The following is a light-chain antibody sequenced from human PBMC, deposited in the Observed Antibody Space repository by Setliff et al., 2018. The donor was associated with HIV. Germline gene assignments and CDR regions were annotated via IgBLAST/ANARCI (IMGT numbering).Light chain of an antibody. CDR3: NSYTSTNTYV. CDR1: SSDVGAYNF. CDR2: DVS. V-gene: IGLV2-14*03. Sequence: QSALTQPRSVSGSPGQSVTFSCTGSSSDVGAYNFVSWYQQHPGKAPKLIIYDVSNRPSWVSNRFSGSKSGNTASLTISGLQAEDEADYYCNSYTSTNTYVFGTGTKV. J-gene: IGLJ1*01.